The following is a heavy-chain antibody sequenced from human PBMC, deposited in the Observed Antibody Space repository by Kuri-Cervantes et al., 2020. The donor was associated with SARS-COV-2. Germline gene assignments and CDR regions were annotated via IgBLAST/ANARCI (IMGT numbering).Heavy chain of an antibody. Sequence: GGSLRLSCAASGLTFHDYGMSWVRQAPGKGLEWVSGIMWSGGNIDYADSVKGRLTVSRDNARKSLYLQMNSLRAEDTALYYCVRGWMAGPFDLWGQGTLVTVSS. CDR1: GLTFHDYG. V-gene: IGHV3-20*04. CDR3: VRGWMAGPFDL. J-gene: IGHJ4*02. CDR2: IMWSGGNI. D-gene: IGHD5-24*01.